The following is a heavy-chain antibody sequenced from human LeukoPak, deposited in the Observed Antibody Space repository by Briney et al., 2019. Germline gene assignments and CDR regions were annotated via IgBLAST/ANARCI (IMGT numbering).Heavy chain of an antibody. J-gene: IGHJ5*02. CDR2: IYYSGST. CDR1: GGSISSYY. D-gene: IGHD4-17*01. V-gene: IGHV4-59*08. CDR3: ARLRGYGEPNWFDP. Sequence: SETPSLTCTVSGGSISSYYWSWIRQPPGKGLEWIGYIYYSGSTNYNPPLKSRVTISVDTSKNQFSLKLSSVTAADTAVYHCARLRGYGEPNWFDPWGQGTLVTVSS.